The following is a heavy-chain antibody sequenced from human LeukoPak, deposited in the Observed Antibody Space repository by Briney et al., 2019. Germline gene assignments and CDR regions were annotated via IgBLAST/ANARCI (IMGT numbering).Heavy chain of an antibody. CDR3: GRVAPGGRHIDY. CDR1: GFTFSNYA. V-gene: IGHV3-30-3*01. D-gene: IGHD2-15*01. CDR2: ISNDGNNK. J-gene: IGHJ4*02. Sequence: EGSLRLSCATSGFTFSNYAIHWDRQAPGKGLEWVAVISNDGNNKHYADSVKGRFTISRDNSKDTLYLQMNSLRAEDTAVCYCGRVAPGGRHIDYWGQGTLVTVSS.